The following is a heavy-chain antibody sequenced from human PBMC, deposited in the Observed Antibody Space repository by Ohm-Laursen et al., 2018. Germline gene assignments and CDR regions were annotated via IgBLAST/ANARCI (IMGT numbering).Heavy chain of an antibody. V-gene: IGHV4-59*01. D-gene: IGHD6-13*01. CDR3: ARDRGKAYTAAGTTKRHWFDP. Sequence: SDTLSLTCTVSGGSISSYYWSWIRQPPGKGLEWIGYIYYSGSTNYNPSLKSRVTISVDTSKNQFSLKLSSVTAADTAVYYCARDRGKAYTAAGTTKRHWFDPWGQGTLVTVSS. CDR1: GGSISSYY. CDR2: IYYSGST. J-gene: IGHJ5*02.